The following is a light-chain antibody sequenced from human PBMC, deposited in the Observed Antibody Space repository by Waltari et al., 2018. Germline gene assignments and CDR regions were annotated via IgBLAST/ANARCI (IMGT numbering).Light chain of an antibody. CDR3: QVWDDSNNSGV. Sequence: SYVLTQTPSVSLAPGQTAIITCGGDNIASNSVHWYQLQPGQAPVLVMFYDSDRPPGIPDRFSGSNSGNTATLTISRVEDDDEADYFCQVWDDSNNSGVFGGGTKLTVL. CDR2: YDS. J-gene: IGLJ2*01. CDR1: NIASNS. V-gene: IGLV3-21*04.